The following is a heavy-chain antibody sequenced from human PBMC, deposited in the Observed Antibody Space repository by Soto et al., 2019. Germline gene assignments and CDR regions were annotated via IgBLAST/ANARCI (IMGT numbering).Heavy chain of an antibody. D-gene: IGHD6-13*01. CDR1: GGSISSYY. V-gene: IGHV4-59*01. CDR3: ARVKLAAGGFDY. J-gene: IGHJ4*02. CDR2: IYYSGST. Sequence: SEPLSLTCTVSGGSISSYYWSWIRQPPGKGLEWIGYIYYSGSTNYNPSLKSRVTISVDTSKNQFSLKLSSVTAADTAVYYCARVKLAAGGFDYWGQGTLVTVSS.